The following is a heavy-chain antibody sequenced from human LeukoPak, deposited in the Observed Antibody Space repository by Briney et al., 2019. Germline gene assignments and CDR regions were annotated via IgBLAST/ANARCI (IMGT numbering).Heavy chain of an antibody. J-gene: IGHJ4*02. CDR2: IIPILGIA. Sequence: GASVTVSCKASGGTFSSYAISWVRQAPGQGLEWMGRIIPILGIANYAQKFQGRVTITADESTSTAYMELSSLRSEDTAVYYCARAIVPAALYYFDYWGQGTLVTVSS. CDR1: GGTFSSYA. D-gene: IGHD2-2*01. CDR3: ARAIVPAALYYFDY. V-gene: IGHV1-69*04.